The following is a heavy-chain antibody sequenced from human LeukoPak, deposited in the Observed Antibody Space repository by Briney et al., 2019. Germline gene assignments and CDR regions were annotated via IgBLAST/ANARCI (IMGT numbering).Heavy chain of an antibody. CDR2: ISNRGNNI. Sequence: PGGSLRLSCAASGLTFSDYYMGWIRQAPAKGLEWVSYISNRGNNIYYADSVKGRFTISRDNAKNSLYLQMNSLRVEDTAVYYCARFLPFYYDSSGYWGQGTLVTVSS. V-gene: IGHV3-11*01. D-gene: IGHD3-22*01. CDR1: GLTFSDYY. CDR3: ARFLPFYYDSSGY. J-gene: IGHJ4*02.